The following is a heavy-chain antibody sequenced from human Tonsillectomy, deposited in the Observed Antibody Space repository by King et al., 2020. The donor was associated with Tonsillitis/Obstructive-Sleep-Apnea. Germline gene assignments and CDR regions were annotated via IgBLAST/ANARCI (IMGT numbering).Heavy chain of an antibody. J-gene: IGHJ3*02. Sequence: QLVQSGGGWVQPGGSLRLSCAASGFTVSSNYMNWVRQAPGKGLEWVSLLYSGGSTYYADSVKGRFTISRDNSKNTLYLQMNSLGAEDTAVYYCARDRESTSSWVAFDIWGQGTMVTVSS. CDR2: LYSGGST. V-gene: IGHV3-53*04. D-gene: IGHD2-2*01. CDR3: ARDRESTSSWVAFDI. CDR1: GFTVSSNY.